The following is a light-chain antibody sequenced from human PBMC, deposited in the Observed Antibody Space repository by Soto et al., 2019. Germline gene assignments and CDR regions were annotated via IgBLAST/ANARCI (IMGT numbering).Light chain of an antibody. CDR2: GAS. Sequence: EIVLTQSPGTLSLSPGQRATLSCRASQSITSNYLAWYQQKPGQTPRILIYGASSKSTGIPDRFSGSGSGTDFTLTISRLEPEDSAVYYCQQYGSSPWTFGPGTKV. CDR3: QQYGSSPWT. J-gene: IGKJ1*01. V-gene: IGKV3-20*01. CDR1: QSITSNY.